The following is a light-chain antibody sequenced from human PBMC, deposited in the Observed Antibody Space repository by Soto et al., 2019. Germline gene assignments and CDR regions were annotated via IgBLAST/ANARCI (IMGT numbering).Light chain of an antibody. J-gene: IGLJ1*01. V-gene: IGLV2-11*01. CDR2: DVI. Sequence: QSALTQPRSVSGSPGQSVTFSCTGTSSDVGAYIYVSWYQQHPGKAPKLIIYDVIKRPSGVPDRFSGSKSGNTASLTISWLQAEDEADYYCCSYAGSYTHVFGTGTKVTVL. CDR1: SSDVGAYIY. CDR3: CSYAGSYTHV.